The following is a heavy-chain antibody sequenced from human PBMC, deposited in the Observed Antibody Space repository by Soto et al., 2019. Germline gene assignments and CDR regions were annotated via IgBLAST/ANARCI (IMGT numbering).Heavy chain of an antibody. D-gene: IGHD4-17*01. V-gene: IGHV1-18*01. CDR1: GYTFTSYG. CDR2: ISADNGNT. Sequence: QVQLVQSGAEVKKPGASVKVSCKASGYTFTSYGISWVRQAPGQGLEWMGWISADNGNTNYAQKLQGRVTMTTDTSTSTAYMELRSLRSDDTAVYYCARDSHYGDYAFYFDYWGQGTLVTVSS. CDR3: ARDSHYGDYAFYFDY. J-gene: IGHJ4*02.